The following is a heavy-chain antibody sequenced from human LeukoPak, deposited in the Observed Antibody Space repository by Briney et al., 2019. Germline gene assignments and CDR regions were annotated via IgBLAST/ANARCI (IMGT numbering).Heavy chain of an antibody. D-gene: IGHD3-22*01. V-gene: IGHV3-7*05. J-gene: IGHJ4*02. Sequence: GGSLRLSCVGSGFTFSSNWMRWVRQAPGKGLDWVANIRQDGRKIYYMDSLKGRFTIARDNAKNSLYLQMNSLRAEATAAYHCARLQWNDYDNSGFDHWGQGTLVTVSS. CDR1: GFTFSSNW. CDR2: IRQDGRKI. CDR3: ARLQWNDYDNSGFDH.